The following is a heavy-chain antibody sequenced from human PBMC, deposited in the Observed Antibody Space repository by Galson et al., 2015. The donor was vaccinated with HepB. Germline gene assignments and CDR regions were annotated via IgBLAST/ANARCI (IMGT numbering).Heavy chain of an antibody. D-gene: IGHD3-10*01. V-gene: IGHV4-34*01. Sequence: ETLSLTCAVYGGSFSGYYWSWIRQPPGKGLEWIGSIYYSGSTYYNPSLKSRVTISVDTSKNQFSLKLSSVTAADTAVYYCARHFGRVVRGDHFFSWFDPWGQGTLVTVSS. CDR1: GGSFSGYY. CDR3: ARHFGRVVRGDHFFSWFDP. CDR2: IYYSGST. J-gene: IGHJ5*02.